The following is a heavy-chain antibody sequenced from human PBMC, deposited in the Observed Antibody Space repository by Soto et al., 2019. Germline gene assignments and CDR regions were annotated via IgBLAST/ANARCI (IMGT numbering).Heavy chain of an antibody. CDR2: IWYDGSNK. CDR1: GFTFSSYG. J-gene: IGHJ1*01. V-gene: IGHV3-33*01. D-gene: IGHD6-19*01. Sequence: QVQLVESGGGVVQPGRSLRLSCAASGFTFSSYGMHWVRQAPGKGLEWVAVIWYDGSNKYYADSVKGRFTISRDNSKNTRYLQMNSLRAEDTAVYYCAREAGSSGWYAEYFQHWGQGTLVTVSS. CDR3: AREAGSSGWYAEYFQH.